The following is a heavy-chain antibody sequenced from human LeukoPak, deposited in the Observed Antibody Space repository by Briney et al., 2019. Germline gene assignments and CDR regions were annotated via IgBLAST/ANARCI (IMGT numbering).Heavy chain of an antibody. CDR3: ARVPYYYDSSGNFDY. Sequence: GGSLRLSCAASGFTFSSYSMNWVRQAPGKGLEWVSSISSSSSYIYYADSVKGRFTISRDNAKNSLYLRMNSLRAEDTAVYYCARVPYYYDSSGNFDYWGQGTLVTVSS. J-gene: IGHJ4*02. CDR1: GFTFSSYS. V-gene: IGHV3-21*01. CDR2: ISSSSSYI. D-gene: IGHD3-22*01.